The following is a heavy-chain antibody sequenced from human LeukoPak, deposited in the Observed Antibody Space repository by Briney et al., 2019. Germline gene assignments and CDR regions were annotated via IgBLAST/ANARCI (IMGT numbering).Heavy chain of an antibody. J-gene: IGHJ4*02. Sequence: KSSETLSLTCAVSGDSISRSNWWSWVRQSPGKGLEWIGEIYHSGSTNYNPSLKSRVTISVDKSKNQFSLTLSSVTAADTAVYYCAGGGGWGNWNDAVDYWGQGTLVTVSS. CDR2: IYHSGST. D-gene: IGHD1-1*01. CDR3: AGGGGWGNWNDAVDY. CDR1: GDSISRSNW. V-gene: IGHV4-4*02.